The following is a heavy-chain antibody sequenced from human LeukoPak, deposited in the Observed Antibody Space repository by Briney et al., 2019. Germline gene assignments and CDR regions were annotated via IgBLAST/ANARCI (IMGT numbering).Heavy chain of an antibody. CDR3: ARAGRYYFGPFDY. CDR2: IISDGSST. V-gene: IGHV3-74*01. Sequence: GGSLRLSCAASGFTLSNAWMSWVRQAPGKGLVWVSRIISDGSSTSYADSVKGRFTISRDNAKNTLHLQMNSLRAEDTAVYYCARAGRYYFGPFDYWGQGTLVTVSS. J-gene: IGHJ4*02. D-gene: IGHD1-26*01. CDR1: GFTLSNAW.